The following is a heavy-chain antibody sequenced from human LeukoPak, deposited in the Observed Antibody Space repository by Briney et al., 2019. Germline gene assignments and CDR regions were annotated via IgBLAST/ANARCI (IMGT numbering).Heavy chain of an antibody. Sequence: GGSLRLSCAVSGFTVRDNYMNWVRQAPGKGLEWVSVISSGGTTYYAESVKGRFTISRDNAKNSVYLQMNNLRVEETAVYYCARGRGWIDPWGQGTLVTVSS. D-gene: IGHD5-24*01. J-gene: IGHJ5*02. CDR1: GFTVRDNY. CDR2: ISSGGTT. V-gene: IGHV3-66*01. CDR3: ARGRGWIDP.